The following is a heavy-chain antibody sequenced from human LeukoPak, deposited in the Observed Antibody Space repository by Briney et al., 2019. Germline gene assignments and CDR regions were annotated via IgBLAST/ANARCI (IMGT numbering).Heavy chain of an antibody. CDR1: GGSISSGDYY. J-gene: IGHJ6*02. CDR2: IYYSGNT. V-gene: IGHV4-30-4*01. Sequence: PSETLSLTCTVSGGSISSGDYYWSWIRQPPGKGLEWIGFIYYSGNTYYNPSLKSRVTISVDTSKNQFSLRLSSVIAADTAVYYCARDKMFFSNYYYGMDVWGQGTTVTVSS. D-gene: IGHD3-10*01. CDR3: ARDKMFFSNYYYGMDV.